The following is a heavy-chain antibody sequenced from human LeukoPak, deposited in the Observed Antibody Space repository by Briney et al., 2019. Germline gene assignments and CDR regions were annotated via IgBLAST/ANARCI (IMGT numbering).Heavy chain of an antibody. CDR1: GGSFSGYY. CDR2: ISHSGST. J-gene: IGHJ4*02. D-gene: IGHD4-23*01. V-gene: IGHV4-34*01. Sequence: SETLSLTCAVYGGSFSGYYWSWIRQPPGKGLEWIGEISHSGSTNYNPSLKSRVTISVDTSKNQFSLKLSSVTAADTAVYYCARGAGGSSPGFFDYWGQGTLVTVSS. CDR3: ARGAGGSSPGFFDY.